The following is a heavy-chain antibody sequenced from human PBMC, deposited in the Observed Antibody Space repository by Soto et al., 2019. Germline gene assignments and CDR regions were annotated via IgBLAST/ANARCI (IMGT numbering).Heavy chain of an antibody. CDR2: ISAYNGNT. CDR3: AGEGEWELRPTDY. D-gene: IGHD1-26*01. J-gene: IGHJ4*02. Sequence: QVQLVQSGAEVKKPGASVKVSCKASGYTFTSYGITWVRQAPGQGLEWMGWISAYNGNTNYAKKLQGRVTMTTDTSTNTAYMEVRSLRSDDTAVYYCAGEGEWELRPTDYWGQGTLVTVSS. CDR1: GYTFTSYG. V-gene: IGHV1-18*01.